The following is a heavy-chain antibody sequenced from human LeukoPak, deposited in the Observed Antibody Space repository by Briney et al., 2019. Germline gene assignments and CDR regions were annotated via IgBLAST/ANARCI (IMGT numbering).Heavy chain of an antibody. CDR3: ARDSGGSYSSYYFDY. CDR1: GYTFTGYY. CDR2: INPNSGGT. J-gene: IGHJ4*02. Sequence: ASVKVSCKASGYTFTGYYMHWVRQAPGQGLEWMGWINPNSGGTNYAQKLQGRVTMTTDTSTSTAYMELRSLRSDDTAVYYCARDSGGSYSSYYFDYWGQGTLVTVSS. D-gene: IGHD1-26*01. V-gene: IGHV1-2*02.